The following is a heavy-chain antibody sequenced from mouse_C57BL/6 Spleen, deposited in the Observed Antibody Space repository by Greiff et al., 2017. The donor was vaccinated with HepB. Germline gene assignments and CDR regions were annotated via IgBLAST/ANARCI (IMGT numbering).Heavy chain of an antibody. J-gene: IGHJ1*03. CDR2: INPSSGYT. Sequence: VQLQQSGAELAKPGASVKLSCKASGYTFTSYWMHWVKQRPGQGLEWIGYINPSSGYTKYNQKFKDKATVTADKSSSTAYMQLSSLTYEDSAVYYCARGYYGSSYGYFDVWGTGTTVTVSS. CDR3: ARGYYGSSYGYFDV. V-gene: IGHV1-7*01. D-gene: IGHD1-1*01. CDR1: GYTFTSYW.